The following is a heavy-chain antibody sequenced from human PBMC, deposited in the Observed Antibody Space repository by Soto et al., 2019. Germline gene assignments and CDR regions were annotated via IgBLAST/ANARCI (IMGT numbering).Heavy chain of an antibody. CDR3: AHVVGALGHWFDP. J-gene: IGHJ5*02. CDR1: GYTFTSYG. CDR2: ISAYNYNT. D-gene: IGHD2-15*01. V-gene: IGHV1-18*01. Sequence: QVQLVQSGAEVKKPGASVKVSCKASGYTFTSYGLSWVRQAPGQGLEWMGRISAYNYNTNYAQKLQGRVTMTTDTTTSTAYMEPRSLRSDDAAVYSCAHVVGALGHWFDPWGQGTLVTVSS.